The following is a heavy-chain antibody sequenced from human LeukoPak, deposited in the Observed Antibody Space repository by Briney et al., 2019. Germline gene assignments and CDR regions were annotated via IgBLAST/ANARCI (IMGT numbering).Heavy chain of an antibody. Sequence: PSETLTLTCTVSGGSISSYYWSWIRQPPGKGLEWIGFIYYSGSTYYNPSLKSRVTISVDTSKNQFSLKLSSVTAADTAVYYCARRNIVVVPAAQTAFDIWGQGTLVTVSS. CDR1: GGSISSYY. D-gene: IGHD2-2*01. V-gene: IGHV4-59*08. CDR2: IYYSGST. J-gene: IGHJ3*02. CDR3: ARRNIVVVPAAQTAFDI.